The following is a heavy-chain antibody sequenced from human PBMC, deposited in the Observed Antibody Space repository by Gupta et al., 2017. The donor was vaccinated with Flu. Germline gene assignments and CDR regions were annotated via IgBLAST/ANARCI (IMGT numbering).Heavy chain of an antibody. CDR1: VGSISSGSYY. D-gene: IGHD6-19*01. CDR3: ARDRSSSGRYFDL. CDR2: IYTSGST. J-gene: IGHJ2*01. V-gene: IGHV4-61*02. Sequence: QVQLQESGPGLVKPSQTLSLTCTVSVGSISSGSYYWSWIRQPAGKGLEWIGRIYTSGSTNYNPALKSRVTISVDTSKNQFSLKLSSVTAADTAVYYCARDRSSSGRYFDLWGRGTLVTVSS.